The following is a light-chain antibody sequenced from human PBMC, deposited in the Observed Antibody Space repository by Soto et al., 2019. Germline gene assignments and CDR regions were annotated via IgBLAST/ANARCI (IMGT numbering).Light chain of an antibody. CDR3: QEFHSSYRT. CDR2: SAS. V-gene: IGKV1-5*03. Sequence: DIRMTQSPSTLSASLGDRVTISCRASRNIDSWLAWYQQRPGGIPQLLIYSASNLQNGVPSRFSGSGSGTDFTLSVNGVQPDDFATYYCQEFHSSYRTFGQGTRVDMK. CDR1: RNIDSW. J-gene: IGKJ1*01.